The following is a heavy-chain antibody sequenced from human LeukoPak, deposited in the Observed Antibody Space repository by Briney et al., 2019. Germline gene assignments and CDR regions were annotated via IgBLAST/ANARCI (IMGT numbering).Heavy chain of an antibody. CDR1: GFTFSWYW. J-gene: IGHJ4*02. CDR3: VRYDSSASANGY. D-gene: IGHD3-22*01. CDR2: VKQDGSEK. V-gene: IGHV3-7*01. Sequence: QPGGSLRLSCAASGFTFSWYWMTWVRQAPGKGLEWVANVKQDGSEKYYVDSVKGRFTISRDNANNSLYLQMNSLRAEDTAVYYCVRYDSSASANGYWGQGTLVTVSS.